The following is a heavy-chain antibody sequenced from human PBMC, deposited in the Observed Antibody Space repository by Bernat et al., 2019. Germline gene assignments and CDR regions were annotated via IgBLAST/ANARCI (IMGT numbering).Heavy chain of an antibody. D-gene: IGHD3-3*01. CDR1: GFTFSSYW. CDR2: INSAGSST. J-gene: IGHJ6*02. CDR3: ARDQYYDFWSGYAFTYYYYGMDV. V-gene: IGHV3-74*01. Sequence: EVQLVESGGGLVQPGGSLRLSCAASGFTFSSYWMHWVRQAPGKGLVWVSRINSAGSSTSYADSVKGRFTISRDNAKNTLYLQMNSLRAEDTAVYYCARDQYYDFWSGYAFTYYYYGMDVWGQGTTVTVSS.